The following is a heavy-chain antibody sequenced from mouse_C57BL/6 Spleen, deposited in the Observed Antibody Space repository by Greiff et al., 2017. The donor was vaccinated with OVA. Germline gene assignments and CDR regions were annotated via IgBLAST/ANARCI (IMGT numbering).Heavy chain of an antibody. CDR3: ARSAITTVVAYYFDY. J-gene: IGHJ2*01. D-gene: IGHD1-1*01. CDR1: GYTFTSYW. V-gene: IGHV1-50*01. CDR2: IDPSDSYT. Sequence: VKLKQPGAELVKPGASVKLSCKASGYTFTSYWMQWVKQRPGQGLEWIGEIDPSDSYTNYNQKFKGKATLTVDTSSSTAYMQLSSLTSEDSAVYYCARSAITTVVAYYFDYWGQGTTLTVSS.